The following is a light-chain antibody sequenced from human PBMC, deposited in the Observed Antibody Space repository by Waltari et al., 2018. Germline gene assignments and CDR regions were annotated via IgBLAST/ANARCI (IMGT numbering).Light chain of an antibody. CDR2: YDS. Sequence: SYVLTQPPSMSVAPGKTARITCGGNNIGSKSVHWYQQKPGQAPVLVIYYDSDRPSGIPERFSGSNAGNTATLTISRVEAGDEDDYYCQVWDSSSDHWVFGGGTKLTVL. V-gene: IGLV3-21*04. J-gene: IGLJ3*02. CDR1: NIGSKS. CDR3: QVWDSSSDHWV.